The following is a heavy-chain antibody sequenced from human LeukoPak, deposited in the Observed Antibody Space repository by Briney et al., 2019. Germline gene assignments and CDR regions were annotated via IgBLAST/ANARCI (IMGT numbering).Heavy chain of an antibody. D-gene: IGHD6-13*01. V-gene: IGHV1-24*01. CDR1: GDTLTELS. Sequence: ASVKVSCKVSGDTLTELSMHWVRQAPGKGLEWMGGFDPEDGKTMYAQKFQGRVTMTEDTSTDTAYMELSGLRPEDTAVYYCAGHVTTSYSSTWHARNWGQGPLLTVPS. CDR2: FDPEDGKT. J-gene: IGHJ4*02. CDR3: AGHVTTSYSSTWHARN.